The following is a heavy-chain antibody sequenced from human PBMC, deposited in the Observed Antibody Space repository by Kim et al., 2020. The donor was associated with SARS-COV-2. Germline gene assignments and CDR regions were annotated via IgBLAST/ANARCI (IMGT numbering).Heavy chain of an antibody. D-gene: IGHD6-13*01. Sequence: YAQKFQGRVTMPSDTSTNTAYRELSSLTSDDTAVYYCARDRIAVASLLNPWGQGTLVTVSS. J-gene: IGHJ5*02. V-gene: IGHV1-18*01. CDR3: ARDRIAVASLLNP.